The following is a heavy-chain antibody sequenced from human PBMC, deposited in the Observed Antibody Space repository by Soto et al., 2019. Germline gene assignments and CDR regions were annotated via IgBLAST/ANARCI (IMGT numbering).Heavy chain of an antibody. V-gene: IGHV1-18*01. D-gene: IGHD2-8*01. CDR3: ARGRDDIVLMVYAIDFDY. CDR1: GYTFTSYG. CDR2: ISAYNGNT. Sequence: ASVKVSCKASGYTFTSYGISWVRQAPGQGLEWMGWISAYNGNTNYAQKLQGRVTMTTDTSTSTAYIELSSLRSEDTAVYYCARGRDDIVLMVYAIDFDYWGQGTLVTVSS. J-gene: IGHJ4*02.